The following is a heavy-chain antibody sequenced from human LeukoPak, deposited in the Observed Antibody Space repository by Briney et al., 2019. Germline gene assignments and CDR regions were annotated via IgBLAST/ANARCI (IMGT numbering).Heavy chain of an antibody. D-gene: IGHD3-3*01. J-gene: IGHJ3*02. CDR2: IRYDGSNK. CDR3: ARGRITIFGVVIRAFDI. CDR1: GFTFSSYG. V-gene: IGHV3-30*02. Sequence: PGGSLRLSCAASGFTFSSYGMHWVRQAPGKGLEWVAFIRYDGSNKYYADSVKGRFTISRDNAKNSLYLQMNSLRAEDTAVYYCARGRITIFGVVIRAFDIWGQGTMVTVSS.